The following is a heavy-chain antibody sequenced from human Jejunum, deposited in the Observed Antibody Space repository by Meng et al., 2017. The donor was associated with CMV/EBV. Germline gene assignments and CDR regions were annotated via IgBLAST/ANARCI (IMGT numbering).Heavy chain of an antibody. CDR3: ARDFVRGQTY. CDR1: GYMISDYY. V-gene: IGHV1-2*06. Sequence: KVSCKASGYMISDYYMHWVRQAPGQGLEWMGRINPNTGGTNYVQKFQGRVTMTRDTSISTAYMELSRLRSDDTAVYYCARDFVRGQTYWGQGTLVTVSS. J-gene: IGHJ4*02. CDR2: INPNTGGT. D-gene: IGHD2-8*01.